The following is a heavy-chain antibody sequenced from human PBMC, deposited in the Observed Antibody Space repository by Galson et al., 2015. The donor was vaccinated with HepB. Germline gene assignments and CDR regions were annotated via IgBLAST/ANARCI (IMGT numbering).Heavy chain of an antibody. J-gene: IGHJ4*02. CDR1: GFTFSKYA. CDR2: ISASGAGT. CDR3: AKYLTRFGGRTSLDS. Sequence: SLRLSCAGYGFTFSKYAMSWVRQAPGKGLEWVSGISASGAGTFYADSVKGRFTISRDNSGGTLYLQMNSLRAEDTALYYCAKYLTRFGGRTSLDSWGQGTLVTVSS. V-gene: IGHV3-23*01. D-gene: IGHD3-10*01.